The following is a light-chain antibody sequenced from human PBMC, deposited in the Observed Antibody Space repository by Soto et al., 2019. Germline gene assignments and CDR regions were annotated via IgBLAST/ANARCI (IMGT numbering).Light chain of an antibody. CDR3: QHYGTSLYT. Sequence: DIVLTQSPGTLCLSPGERATLSCRASQIISSTYLGWYQQKPGQAPRLLIYGASSRATGIPDRFSGSGSGTDFTLTIRSLEPEDFAVYYCQHYGTSLYTFGQGTKVDIK. V-gene: IGKV3-20*01. J-gene: IGKJ2*01. CDR1: QIISSTY. CDR2: GAS.